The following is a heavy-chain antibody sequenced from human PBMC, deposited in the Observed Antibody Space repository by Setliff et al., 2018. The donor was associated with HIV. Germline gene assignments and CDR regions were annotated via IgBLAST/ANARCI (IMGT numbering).Heavy chain of an antibody. Sequence: PGGSLRLSCAASGFTFNNYCMSWVRQAPGKGLEWVANIKQDGSEKYYVDSVKGRFTISRDNAKNSLYLQMNSLRAEDTALYYCARDRVPNYWGQGTLVTVSS. V-gene: IGHV3-7*01. CDR2: IKQDGSEK. CDR1: GFTFNNYC. J-gene: IGHJ4*02. CDR3: ARDRVPNY. D-gene: IGHD3-10*01.